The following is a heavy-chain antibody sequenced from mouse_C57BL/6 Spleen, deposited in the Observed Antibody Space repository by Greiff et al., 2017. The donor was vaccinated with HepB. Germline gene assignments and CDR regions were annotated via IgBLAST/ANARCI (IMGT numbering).Heavy chain of an antibody. V-gene: IGHV5-6*01. D-gene: IGHD2-4*01. CDR1: GFTFSSYG. J-gene: IGHJ2*01. CDR2: ISSGGSYT. CDR3: ARGPYDYDLYYFDY. Sequence: EVQLVESGGDLVKPGGSLKLSCAASGFTFSSYGMSWVRQTPDKRLEWVATISSGGSYTYYPDSVKGRFTISRDNAKNTLYLQMSSLKSEDTAMYYCARGPYDYDLYYFDYWGQGTTLTVSS.